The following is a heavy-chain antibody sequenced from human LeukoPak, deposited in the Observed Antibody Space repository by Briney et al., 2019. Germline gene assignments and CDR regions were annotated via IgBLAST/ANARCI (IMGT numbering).Heavy chain of an antibody. CDR2: TYYKSKWYK. J-gene: IGHJ4*02. CDR1: GDSVSSNSAA. D-gene: IGHD1-26*01. Sequence: SQTLSLTCDISGDSVSSNSAAWNWIRQSPSRGLEWLGRTYYKSKWYKDYAGSVNSRITINPDTSKNQFSLQLNSVTPEDTAVYYCARGGPWDLPVGRFDYWGQGTLVTVSS. V-gene: IGHV6-1*01. CDR3: ARGGPWDLPVGRFDY.